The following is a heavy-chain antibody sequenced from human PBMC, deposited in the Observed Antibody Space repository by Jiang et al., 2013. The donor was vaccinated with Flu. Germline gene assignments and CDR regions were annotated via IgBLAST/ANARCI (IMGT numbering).Heavy chain of an antibody. V-gene: IGHV1-2*04. J-gene: IGHJ6*02. D-gene: IGHD2/OR15-2a*01. Sequence: SGAEVKKPGASVKVSCKASGYTFTGYYMHWVRQAPGQGLEWMGWINPNSGGTDYAQKFQGWVTMTRDTSISTAYMELSRLRSDDTAVYYCARGGITSQNIVRVGYGMDVWGQGTTVTVSS. CDR2: INPNSGGT. CDR3: ARGGITSQNIVRVGYGMDV. CDR1: GYTFTGYY.